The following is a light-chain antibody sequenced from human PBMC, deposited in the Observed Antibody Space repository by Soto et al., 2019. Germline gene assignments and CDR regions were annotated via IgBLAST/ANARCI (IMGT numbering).Light chain of an antibody. CDR1: QSVSSY. CDR3: QQRSNWPLT. V-gene: IGKV3-11*01. CDR2: DSS. Sequence: EIVLTQFPATLSLSPGDGATLSCRASQSVSSYLAWYQQKRGQAPRLLIYDSSNRATGITDRFSGSGSGTAFSLIISSLEPEDFAVYYWQQRSNWPLTFGGGTKVEIK. J-gene: IGKJ4*01.